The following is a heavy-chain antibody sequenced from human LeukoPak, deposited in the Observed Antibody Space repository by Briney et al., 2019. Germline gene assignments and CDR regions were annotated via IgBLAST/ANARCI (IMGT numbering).Heavy chain of an antibody. V-gene: IGHV4-34*01. CDR2: INHSGST. Sequence: SETLSLTCAVYGGSFSGYYWSWIRQPPGKGLEWIGEINHSGSTNYNPSLKSRVTISVDTSKNQFSLKLSSVTAADTAVYYCARQRRVRGVITTHYYYYYMDVWGKGTTVTISS. CDR3: ARQRRVRGVITTHYYYYYMDV. J-gene: IGHJ6*03. CDR1: GGSFSGYY. D-gene: IGHD3-10*01.